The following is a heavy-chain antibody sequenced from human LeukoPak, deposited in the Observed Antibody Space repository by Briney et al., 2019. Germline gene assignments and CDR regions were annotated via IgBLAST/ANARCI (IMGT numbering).Heavy chain of an antibody. CDR3: ARGRRDGYNLEYFDK. Sequence: SETLSLTCAVYGGSFSGYYWSWIRQPPGKGLEWIREVNHSGSTNYNPSLKSRVTISVDTSKNQFSLKLSSVTAADTAVYYCARGRRDGYNLEYFDKWGQGTLVTVSS. CDR1: GGSFSGYY. CDR2: VNHSGST. J-gene: IGHJ4*02. D-gene: IGHD5-24*01. V-gene: IGHV4-34*01.